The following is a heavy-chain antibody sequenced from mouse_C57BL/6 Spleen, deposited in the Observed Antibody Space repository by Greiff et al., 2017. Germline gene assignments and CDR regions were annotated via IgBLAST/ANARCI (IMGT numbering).Heavy chain of an antibody. CDR1: GYSITSGYY. Sequence: EVKLVESGPGLVKPSQSLSLTCSVTGYSITSGYYWNWIRQFPGNKLEWMGYISYDGSNNYNPSLKNRISITRDTSKNQFFLKLNSVTTEDTATYYCAREGDYYGSSYEDYWGQGTTLTVSS. V-gene: IGHV3-6*01. J-gene: IGHJ2*01. CDR3: AREGDYYGSSYEDY. CDR2: ISYDGSN. D-gene: IGHD1-1*01.